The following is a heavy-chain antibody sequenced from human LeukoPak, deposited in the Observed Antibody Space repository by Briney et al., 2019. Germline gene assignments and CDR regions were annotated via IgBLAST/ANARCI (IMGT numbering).Heavy chain of an antibody. D-gene: IGHD2-15*01. CDR1: GFTFSTYG. Sequence: PGGSLRLSCAASGFTFSTYGMNWVRQAPGKGLEWVSYNSSSTSTIYYADSVKGRFPISRDNAKNSLYLPLNSLRDEDTAVYYFARAYCCCGVCYSGFDFWGQGSLVTVSS. J-gene: IGHJ4*02. V-gene: IGHV3-48*02. CDR2: NSSSTSTI. CDR3: ARAYCCCGVCYSGFDF.